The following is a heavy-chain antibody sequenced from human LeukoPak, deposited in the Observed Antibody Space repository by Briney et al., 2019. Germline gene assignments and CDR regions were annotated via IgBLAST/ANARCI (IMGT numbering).Heavy chain of an antibody. CDR2: IYHSGTT. Sequence: SQTLSLTCAVSGGSISSGGYSWSWIRQPPGKGLEWIGYIYHSGTTYYNPSLKSRVTISVDRSKNQFSLKLNSVTAADTAVYYCARVREYYYGSGSLYYLDYWGQGTLVTVSS. CDR3: ARVREYYYGSGSLYYLDY. D-gene: IGHD3-10*01. V-gene: IGHV4-30-2*01. CDR1: GGSISSGGYS. J-gene: IGHJ4*02.